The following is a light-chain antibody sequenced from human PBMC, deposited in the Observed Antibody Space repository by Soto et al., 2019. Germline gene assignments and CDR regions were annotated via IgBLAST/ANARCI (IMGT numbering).Light chain of an antibody. V-gene: IGKV3-15*01. CDR1: QSVSSN. CDR3: QQYNNWPPRDT. CDR2: GAS. J-gene: IGKJ2*01. Sequence: ELVMTQSPATLSVSPGERATLSCRASQSVSSNLAWYQQQPGQAPRLLIYGASTRATGIPARFSGSGSGTEFTLTISSLRSEDFAVYYCQQYNNWPPRDTSGQGTKLEIK.